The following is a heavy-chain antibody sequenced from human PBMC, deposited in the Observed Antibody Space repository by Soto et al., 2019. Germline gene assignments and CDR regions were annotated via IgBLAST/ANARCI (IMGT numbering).Heavy chain of an antibody. CDR3: ATDKGDSYGYGNY. V-gene: IGHV1-58*01. Sequence: QMQLVQSGPEVKKPGTSVKVSCKASGFTFTNSAVQWVRQARGQRLEWIGWIFVGSGNTNYAQKFQERVTITRDMSTTTAYMELSSLRSEDTAVYYCATDKGDSYGYGNYWGQGTLVTVSS. J-gene: IGHJ4*02. D-gene: IGHD5-18*01. CDR2: IFVGSGNT. CDR1: GFTFTNSA.